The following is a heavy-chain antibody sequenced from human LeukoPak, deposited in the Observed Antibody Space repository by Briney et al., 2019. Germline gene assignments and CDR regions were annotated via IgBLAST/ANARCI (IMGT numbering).Heavy chain of an antibody. CDR1: VYIFTSYD. J-gene: IGHJ4*02. CDR3: ARSFVGGGPTDY. V-gene: IGHV1-8*03. CDR2: MNPNSANT. D-gene: IGHD4-23*01. Sequence: ASVKVSCKASVYIFTSYDINWVRQATGQGLEWMGWMNPNSANTAYAQKFQDRVTITRNTSISTAFMELSSLRSEDTAVYYCARSFVGGGPTDYWGQGTQVTVSS.